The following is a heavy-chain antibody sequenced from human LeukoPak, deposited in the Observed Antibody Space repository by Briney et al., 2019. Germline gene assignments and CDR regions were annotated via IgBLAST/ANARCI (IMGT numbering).Heavy chain of an antibody. CDR3: ARERGEGFWSGYYYH. J-gene: IGHJ5*02. CDR1: GGSISSYY. V-gene: IGHV4-59*01. Sequence: PSETVSLTCTVSGGSISSYYWSWIRQPPGKGLEWIGYIYYSGSTNYNPSLKSRVTISVDTSKNQFSLKLSSVTAADTALYYCARERGEGFWSGYYYHWGQGTLVTVSS. D-gene: IGHD3-3*01. CDR2: IYYSGST.